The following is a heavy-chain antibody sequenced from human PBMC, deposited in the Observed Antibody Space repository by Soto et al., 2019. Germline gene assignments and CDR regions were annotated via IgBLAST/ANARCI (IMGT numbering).Heavy chain of an antibody. V-gene: IGHV4-30-4*01. J-gene: IGHJ4*02. CDR3: ARAFDDNSGYYGALGL. D-gene: IGHD3-22*01. Sequence: LFLLNRVREAFVCGGSEYWSGSRQTQGNGLEWIGSIYSPGTTYYNPSLKTRLSISVDASKNPLSLGLTSVTVADTAVYYCARAFDDNSGYYGALGLWGQGTLVTLSS. CDR2: IYSPGTT. CDR1: EAFVCGGSEY.